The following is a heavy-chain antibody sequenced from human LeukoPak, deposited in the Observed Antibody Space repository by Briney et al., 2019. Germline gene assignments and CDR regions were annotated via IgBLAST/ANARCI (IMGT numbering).Heavy chain of an antibody. CDR1: GGSFSGYY. V-gene: IGHV4-34*01. J-gene: IGHJ4*02. Sequence: SETLSLTCAVYGGSFSGYYWSWIRQPPGKGLEWIGEINHSGSTNYNPSLKSRVTISVDTSKNQFSLKLSSVTAADTAVYYCARGRRSSVGVFDYWGQGTLVTVST. D-gene: IGHD6-13*01. CDR2: INHSGST. CDR3: ARGRRSSVGVFDY.